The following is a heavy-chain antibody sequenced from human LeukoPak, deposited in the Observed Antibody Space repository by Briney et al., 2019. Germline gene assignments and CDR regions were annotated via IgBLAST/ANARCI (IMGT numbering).Heavy chain of an antibody. CDR2: ISGSGGST. V-gene: IGHV3-23*01. J-gene: IGHJ4*02. CDR3: AKDQRYCGGDCYSSFDY. CDR1: GFTFSSYA. Sequence: GGSLRLSCAASGFTFSSYAMSWVRQAPGKGLEWVSAISGSGGSTYYADSVKGRFTISRDNSKNTLYLQMNSLRTEDTAVYYCAKDQRYCGGDCYSSFDYWGQGTLVTVSS. D-gene: IGHD2-21*02.